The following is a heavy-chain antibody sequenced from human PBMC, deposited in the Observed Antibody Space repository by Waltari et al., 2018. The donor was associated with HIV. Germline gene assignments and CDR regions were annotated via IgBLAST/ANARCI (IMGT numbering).Heavy chain of an antibody. CDR1: GDSISSSYYY. CDR2: IYYSGST. Sequence: QLQLQESGPGLVKPSETLSLTCSVSGDSISSSYYYWGWIRPPPGKGLEWIGSIYYSGSTYYNPSLNSRVTISVDTSKNQFSLKLSSVTAADTAIYYCARHEPRNTWFDPWGQGTLVTVSS. J-gene: IGHJ5*02. CDR3: ARHEPRNTWFDP. V-gene: IGHV4-39*01.